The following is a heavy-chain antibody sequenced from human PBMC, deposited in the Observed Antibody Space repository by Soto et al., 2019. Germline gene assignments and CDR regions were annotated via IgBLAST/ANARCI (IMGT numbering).Heavy chain of an antibody. CDR2: MYNSGNT. CDR1: GGSINSGGYY. D-gene: IGHD4-4*01. CDR3: ARWGNSNWFDP. V-gene: IGHV4-31*03. J-gene: IGHJ5*02. Sequence: QVQLQESGPGLVKPSQTLSLICTVSGGSINSGGYYWSWIRQYPGEGLEWMGYMYNSGNTYYNPSLNSRVTISVYTSKNQCSLRLTSVTAADSDVYYCARWGNSNWFDPWGQGTLVIVSS.